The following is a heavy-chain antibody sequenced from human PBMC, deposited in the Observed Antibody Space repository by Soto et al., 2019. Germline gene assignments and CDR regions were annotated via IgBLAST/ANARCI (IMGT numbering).Heavy chain of an antibody. D-gene: IGHD3-3*01. CDR1: GFTFSYHA. J-gene: IGHJ6*02. CDR3: ARGTTSSAFCAMDV. CDR2: ISYDGDNK. Sequence: QVQLVESGGGVVQPGRSLRLSCAASGFTFSYHAMNWVRQAPGKGLEWVAVISYDGDNKYIAESVKGRFTISRDNYKNTVSLQMNSLRSEDTAMYFCARGTTSSAFCAMDVWGQGTTVTVSS. V-gene: IGHV3-30-3*01.